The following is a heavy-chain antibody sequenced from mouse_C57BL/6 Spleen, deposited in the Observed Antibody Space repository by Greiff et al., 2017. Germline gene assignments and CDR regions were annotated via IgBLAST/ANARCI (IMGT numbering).Heavy chain of an antibody. V-gene: IGHV1-42*01. Sequence: EVQLQQSGPELVKPGASVKISCKASGYSFTGYYMNWVKQSPEKSLEWIGEINPSTGGTTYNQKFKAKATLTVDKSSNTAYMQLKSLTSEDSAVYYCARKRRGGDYYAKDYWGQGTSVTVSS. CDR3: ARKRRGGDYYAKDY. CDR1: GYSFTGYY. J-gene: IGHJ4*01. CDR2: INPSTGGT.